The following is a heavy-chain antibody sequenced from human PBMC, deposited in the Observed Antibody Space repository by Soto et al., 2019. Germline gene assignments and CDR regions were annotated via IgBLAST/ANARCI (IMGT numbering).Heavy chain of an antibody. CDR1: GGSISSGGYS. CDR2: IYHSGST. CDR3: ARAGCSGGSCYSYDY. V-gene: IGHV4-30-2*01. J-gene: IGHJ4*02. D-gene: IGHD2-15*01. Sequence: SETLSLTCAVSGGSISSGGYSWSWIRQPPGKGLGWIGYIYHSGSTYYNPSLKSRVTISVDRSKNQFSLKLSSVTAADTAVYYCARAGCSGGSCYSYDYWGQGTLVTVSS.